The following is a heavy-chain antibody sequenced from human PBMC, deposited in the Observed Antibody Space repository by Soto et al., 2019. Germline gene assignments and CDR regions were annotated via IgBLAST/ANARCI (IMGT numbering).Heavy chain of an antibody. D-gene: IGHD3-22*01. CDR2: IIPIFGTA. V-gene: IGHV1-69*13. J-gene: IGHJ4*02. Sequence: GASVKVSCKASGGTFSSYAIGWVRQAPGQGLEWMGGIIPIFGTANYAQKFQGRVTITADESTSTAYMELSSLRSEDTAVYYCARDQSYYYDSSGLDAYYFDYWGQGTLVTVSS. CDR3: ARDQSYYYDSSGLDAYYFDY. CDR1: GGTFSSYA.